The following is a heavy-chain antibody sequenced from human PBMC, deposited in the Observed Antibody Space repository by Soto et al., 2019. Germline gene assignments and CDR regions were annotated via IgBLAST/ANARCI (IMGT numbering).Heavy chain of an antibody. D-gene: IGHD2-8*01. CDR1: GDSLSSNSAA. Sequence: SQTLSLTCGISGDSLSSNSAAWNWIRQSPSRGLEWLGRTYYRSKWYNDYALSVISRITVIPDTSKNQFSLQLNSVTPEDTAVYYCARGRPSNRGDWLDPWGQGTQVTVSS. V-gene: IGHV6-1*01. CDR3: ARGRPSNRGDWLDP. CDR2: TYYRSKWYN. J-gene: IGHJ5*02.